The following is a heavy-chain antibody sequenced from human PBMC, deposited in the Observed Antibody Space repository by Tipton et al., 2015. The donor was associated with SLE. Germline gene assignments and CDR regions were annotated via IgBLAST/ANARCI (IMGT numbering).Heavy chain of an antibody. CDR1: GGSISSYY. D-gene: IGHD6-19*01. V-gene: IGHV4-59*12. Sequence: TLSLTCTVSGGSISSYYWSWIRQPPGKGLEWIGYIYYSGSTNYNPSLKSRVTISVDTSKNQFSLKLSSVTAADTAVYNCVRDRGCAQFDYWRQGPLVTVSS. CDR3: VRDRGCAQFDY. CDR2: IYYSGST. J-gene: IGHJ4*02.